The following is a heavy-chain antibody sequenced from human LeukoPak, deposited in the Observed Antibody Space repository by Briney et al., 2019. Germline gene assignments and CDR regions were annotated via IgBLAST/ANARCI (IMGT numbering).Heavy chain of an antibody. Sequence: GGSLRLSCAASGFTFTSYAMSWVRQAPGKGLEWVSAITGSGGSTYYADSVKGRFTISRDNSKNTLYLQMNSLRAEDTAVYYCAKVRVRVKDGMDVWGQGTTVTVSS. V-gene: IGHV3-23*01. J-gene: IGHJ6*02. CDR1: GFTFTSYA. D-gene: IGHD3-10*01. CDR3: AKVRVRVKDGMDV. CDR2: ITGSGGST.